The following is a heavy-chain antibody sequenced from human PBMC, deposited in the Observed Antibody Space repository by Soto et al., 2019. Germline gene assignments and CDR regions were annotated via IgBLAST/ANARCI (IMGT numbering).Heavy chain of an antibody. J-gene: IGHJ6*02. CDR3: VRIGGTVYDFWSGYYYYYYGMDV. V-gene: IGHV1-8*01. D-gene: IGHD3-3*01. CDR2: MNPNSGNT. CDR1: GYTFTSYD. Sequence: QVQLVQSGAEVKKPGASVKVSCKASGYTFTSYDINWVRQATGQGLEWMGWMNPNSGNTGYAQKFQGRVTMTRNTSISTAYMELSSLRSEDTAVYYCVRIGGTVYDFWSGYYYYYYGMDVWGQGTTVTVSS.